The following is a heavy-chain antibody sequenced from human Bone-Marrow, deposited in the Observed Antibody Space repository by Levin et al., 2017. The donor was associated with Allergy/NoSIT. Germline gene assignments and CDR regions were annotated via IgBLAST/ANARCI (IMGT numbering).Heavy chain of an antibody. D-gene: IGHD4-17*01. Sequence: GSLRLSCTVSGGSISSYYWSWIRQPPGKGLEWIGYIYYSGSTNYNPSLKSRVTISVDTSKNQFSLKLSSVTAADTAVYYCARMMAVTTYERGAFDIWGQGTMVTVSS. CDR2: IYYSGST. V-gene: IGHV4-59*01. CDR1: GGSISSYY. CDR3: ARMMAVTTYERGAFDI. J-gene: IGHJ3*02.